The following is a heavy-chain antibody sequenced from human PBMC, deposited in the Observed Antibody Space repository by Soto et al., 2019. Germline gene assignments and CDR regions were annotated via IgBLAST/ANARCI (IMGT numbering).Heavy chain of an antibody. CDR3: ARDKVDTAMVIDY. CDR1: GFTFSSYG. J-gene: IGHJ4*02. Sequence: QVQLVESGGGVVQPGRSLRLSCAASGFTFSSYGMHWVRQAPGKGLEWVAVIWYDGSNKYYADSVKGRFTISRDNSKNTLYLQMISLRAEDTAVYYCARDKVDTAMVIDYWGQGTLVTVSS. CDR2: IWYDGSNK. D-gene: IGHD5-18*01. V-gene: IGHV3-33*01.